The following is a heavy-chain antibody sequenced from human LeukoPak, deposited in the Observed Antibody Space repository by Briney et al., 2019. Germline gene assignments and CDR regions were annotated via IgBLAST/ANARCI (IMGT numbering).Heavy chain of an antibody. J-gene: IGHJ4*02. Sequence: SETLSLTCTVSGGSISNYYWSWIRQPPGKGLEWIGYIFYSGSTNYNPSLKSRVTISVDTSKNQFSLKLSSVTAADTAVYYCARDQGRWLVRTFDYWGQGTLVTVSS. D-gene: IGHD6-19*01. CDR3: ARDQGRWLVRTFDY. V-gene: IGHV4-59*01. CDR1: GGSISNYY. CDR2: IFYSGST.